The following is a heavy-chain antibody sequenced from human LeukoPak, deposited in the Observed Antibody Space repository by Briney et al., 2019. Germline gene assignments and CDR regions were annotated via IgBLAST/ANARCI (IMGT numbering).Heavy chain of an antibody. J-gene: IGHJ5*02. V-gene: IGHV1-69*01. CDR3: ARAGYCGGDCYARAWFDP. Sequence: GSSVKVSCKASGGTFISYAISWVRQAPGQGLEWMGGIIPIFGTANYAQKFQGRVTITADASTSTAYMELSSLRSEDTAVYYCARAGYCGGDCYARAWFDPWSQGTLVTVSS. CDR2: IIPIFGTA. CDR1: GGTFISYA. D-gene: IGHD2-21*01.